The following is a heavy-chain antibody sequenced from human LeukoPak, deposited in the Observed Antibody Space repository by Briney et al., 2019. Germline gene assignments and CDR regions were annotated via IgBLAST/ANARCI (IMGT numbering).Heavy chain of an antibody. CDR2: ISAYNGNT. CDR1: GYTFTSYG. D-gene: IGHD4-17*01. CDR3: ARAVDYGDYLDY. V-gene: IGHV1-18*01. Sequence: AAVKVSCKASGYTFTSYGISWVRQAPGQGLEWMGWISAYNGNTNYAQKLQGRVTMTTDTSTSTAYMELRSLRSDDTAVYYCARAVDYGDYLDYWGQGTLVTVSS. J-gene: IGHJ4*02.